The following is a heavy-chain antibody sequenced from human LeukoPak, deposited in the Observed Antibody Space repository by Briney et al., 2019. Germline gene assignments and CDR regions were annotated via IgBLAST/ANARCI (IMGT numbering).Heavy chain of an antibody. CDR3: ARDLLGGDFDY. V-gene: IGHV4-30-4*01. J-gene: IGHJ4*02. D-gene: IGHD2/OR15-2a*01. CDR2: IYYSGST. Sequence: SQTLSLTCTVSGGSISSGDYYWSWIRQPPGKGLEWIGYIYYSGSTYYNPSLKSRVTISVDTSKNQFSLKQSSVTAADTAVYYCARDLLGGDFDYWGQGTLVTVSS. CDR1: GGSISSGDYY.